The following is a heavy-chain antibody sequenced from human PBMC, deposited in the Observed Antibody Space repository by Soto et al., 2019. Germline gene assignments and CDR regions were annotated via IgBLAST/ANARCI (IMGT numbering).Heavy chain of an antibody. Sequence: SETLSLTCTVSGGSVSSGSYYWSWIRQPPVKGLEWIGYIYYSGSTYYNPSLKSRVTISVDTSKNQFSLKLSSVTAADTAVYYCARDRYCSGGSCYEGYYYYYGMDVWGQGTTVTVSS. CDR2: IYYSGST. CDR3: ARDRYCSGGSCYEGYYYYYGMDV. CDR1: GGSVSSGSYY. J-gene: IGHJ6*02. D-gene: IGHD2-15*01. V-gene: IGHV4-30-4*01.